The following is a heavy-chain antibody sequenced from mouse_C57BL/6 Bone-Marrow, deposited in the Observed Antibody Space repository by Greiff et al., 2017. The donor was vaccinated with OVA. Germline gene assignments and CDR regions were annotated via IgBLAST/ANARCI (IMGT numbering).Heavy chain of an antibody. J-gene: IGHJ1*03. V-gene: IGHV5-15*04. CDR3: ASISSPSYWYFDV. CDR1: GFTFSDYG. Sequence: EVKLVESGGGLVQPGGSLKLSCAASGFTFSDYGMAWVRQAPRKGPEWVAFISNLAYSIYYADTVTGRFTISRENAKNTLYLEMSSLRSEDTAMYYCASISSPSYWYFDVWGTGTTVTVSS. D-gene: IGHD1-1*01. CDR2: ISNLAYSI.